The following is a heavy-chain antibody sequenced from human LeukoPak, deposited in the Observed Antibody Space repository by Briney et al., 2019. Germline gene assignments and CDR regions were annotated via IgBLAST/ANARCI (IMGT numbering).Heavy chain of an antibody. CDR1: GFTFTGYA. CDR2: ISGSGGST. Sequence: GGSLRLSCAASGFTFTGYAMTWVRQTPGKGLEWVSLISGSGGSTYYADSVKGRFTISRDNSKNTLWLKMNSLRAEDTAVYYCAKIGANLDYYYMDVWGKGTTVTVSS. CDR3: AKIGANLDYYYMDV. D-gene: IGHD1-26*01. J-gene: IGHJ6*03. V-gene: IGHV3-23*01.